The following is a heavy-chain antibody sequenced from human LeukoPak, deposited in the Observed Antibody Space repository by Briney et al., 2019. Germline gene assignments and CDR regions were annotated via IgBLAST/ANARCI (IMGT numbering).Heavy chain of an antibody. CDR2: ISSSSSYI. J-gene: IGHJ4*02. D-gene: IGHD2-15*01. Sequence: GGSLRLSCAASGFTFSSYSMNWVRQAPGKGLNGVSSISSSSSYIYYADSVKGRFTISRDNAKNSLYLQMNSLRAEDTAVYYCARTGRGEGDYWGQGTLVTVSS. CDR3: ARTGRGEGDY. CDR1: GFTFSSYS. V-gene: IGHV3-21*01.